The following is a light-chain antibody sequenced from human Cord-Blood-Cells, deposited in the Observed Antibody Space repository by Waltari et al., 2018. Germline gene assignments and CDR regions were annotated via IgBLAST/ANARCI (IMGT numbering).Light chain of an antibody. J-gene: IGLJ2*01. CDR1: SICVGIYTL. V-gene: IGLV2-23*01. Sequence: QSALTQPASLSGSPGQSIPNSCPGTSICVGIYTLVTWYQQHPGKAPKLMIYEGSKRPSGVSNRFSGSKSGNTASLTISGLQAEDEADYYCCSYAGSSTVVFGGGTKLTVL. CDR2: EGS. CDR3: CSYAGSSTVV.